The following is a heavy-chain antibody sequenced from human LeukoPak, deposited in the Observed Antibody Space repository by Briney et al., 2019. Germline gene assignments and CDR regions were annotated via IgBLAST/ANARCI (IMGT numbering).Heavy chain of an antibody. Sequence: PGGSLRLSCAASGFTFSSYAMSWVRQAPGKGLEWVANIKQDGSEKYYVDSVKGRFTISRDNAKNSLYLQMNSLRAEDTAVYYCARELSWIQLWFDYWGQGTLVTVSS. V-gene: IGHV3-7*01. D-gene: IGHD5-18*01. CDR3: ARELSWIQLWFDY. CDR1: GFTFSSYA. CDR2: IKQDGSEK. J-gene: IGHJ4*02.